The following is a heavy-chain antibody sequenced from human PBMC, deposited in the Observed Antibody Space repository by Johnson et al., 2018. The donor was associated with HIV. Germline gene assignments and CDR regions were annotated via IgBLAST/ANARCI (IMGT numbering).Heavy chain of an antibody. J-gene: IGHJ3*02. D-gene: IGHD5-18*01. CDR2: INQDGSEE. CDR1: GFTFRSYW. V-gene: IGHV3-7*01. CDR3: ARERGPWKHLWLRDAFDI. Sequence: VQLVESGGGLVQPGGSLRLSCAASGFTFRSYWMSWVRQAPWKGLEWVANINQDGSEEYYVDSVKGRFTISRDNAKNSLYLQLNSLTAADTAVYYCARERGPWKHLWLRDAFDIWGQGTMVTVSS.